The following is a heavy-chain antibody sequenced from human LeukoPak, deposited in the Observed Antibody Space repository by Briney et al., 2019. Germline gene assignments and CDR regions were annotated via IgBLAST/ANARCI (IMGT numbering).Heavy chain of an antibody. D-gene: IGHD1-26*01. J-gene: IGHJ6*03. CDR2: IYTSGST. CDR3: ARLAVGALNYYYYYYMDV. Sequence: SETLSLTCTVSGGSISSYYWSWIRQPAGKGLEWIGRIYTSGSTNYNPSLKSRVTMSVDTSKNQFSLKLSSVTAADTAVYYCARLAVGALNYYYYYYMDVWGKGTTVTVSS. CDR1: GGSISSYY. V-gene: IGHV4-4*07.